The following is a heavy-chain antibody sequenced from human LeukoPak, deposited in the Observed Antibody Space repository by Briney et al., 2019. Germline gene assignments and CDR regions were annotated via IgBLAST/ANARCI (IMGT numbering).Heavy chain of an antibody. J-gene: IGHJ4*01. V-gene: IGHV3-23*01. Sequence: GGSLRLSCAASGFPFNLYAMSWVRQAPGKGLEWVSAISGGGTFTFYADSVKGRFTTSRDNSKNTLYLQMNSLRAEDTALYYCAKDLDGDFGFDHWGHRTLVTVSS. CDR1: GFPFNLYA. D-gene: IGHD3-10*01. CDR3: AKDLDGDFGFDH. CDR2: ISGGGTFT.